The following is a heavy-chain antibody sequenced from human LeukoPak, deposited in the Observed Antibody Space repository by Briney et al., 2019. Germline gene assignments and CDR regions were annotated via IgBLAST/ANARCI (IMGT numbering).Heavy chain of an antibody. J-gene: IGHJ5*02. CDR2: MNPNSGNT. V-gene: IGHV1-8*03. CDR1: GYTFTSYD. D-gene: IGHD3-10*01. CDR3: ARGRERLLWFGEQNWFDP. Sequence: ASVKVSCKASGYTFTSYDINWVRQATGQGLEWMGWMNPNSGNTGYAQKFQGRVTITRNTSISTAYMELSSLRSEDTAVYYCARGRERLLWFGEQNWFDPWGQGTLVTVSS.